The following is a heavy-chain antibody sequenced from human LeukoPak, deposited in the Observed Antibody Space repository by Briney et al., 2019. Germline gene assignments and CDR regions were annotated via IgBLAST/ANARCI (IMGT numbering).Heavy chain of an antibody. V-gene: IGHV4-61*01. J-gene: IGHJ3*02. D-gene: IGHD4-17*01. CDR3: ARKQKTTVTTSGGFDI. CDR2: IYYSGST. Sequence: SETLSLTCTVSGGSFSSGSYYWSWIRQPPGKGLEWIGYIYYSGSTNYNPSLKSRVTISVDTSKNQFSLKLSSVTAADTAVYYCARKQKTTVTTSGGFDIWGQGTMVTVSS. CDR1: GGSFSSGSYY.